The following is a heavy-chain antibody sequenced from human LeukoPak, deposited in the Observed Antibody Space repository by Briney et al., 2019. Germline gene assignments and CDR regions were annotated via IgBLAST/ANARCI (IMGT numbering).Heavy chain of an antibody. J-gene: IGHJ4*02. Sequence: PGGSLRLSCAASGFTFSNFAMSWVRQAPGKGLEWVSTISGSGGSTFYAASVKGRFTISRDNSKNTMYLQMNSLRAEDTAVYYCAKDLHDSSAPSGYWGQGTLVTVSS. V-gene: IGHV3-23*01. CDR3: AKDLHDSSAPSGY. CDR1: GFTFSNFA. D-gene: IGHD3-22*01. CDR2: ISGSGGST.